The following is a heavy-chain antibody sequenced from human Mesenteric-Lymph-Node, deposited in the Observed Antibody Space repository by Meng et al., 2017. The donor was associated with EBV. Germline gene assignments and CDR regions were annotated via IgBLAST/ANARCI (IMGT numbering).Heavy chain of an antibody. Sequence: QGQLQQWGAGGLKPSETLSLTCAVYGGSFNDYSWTWIRQPPGKGLEWIGEIDHSGSNNYNPSLKSRVTMAVDTSKNQFSLKLASVTAADTAVYYCARVDYTKSLPFDYWGRGTLVTVSS. CDR2: IDHSGSN. J-gene: IGHJ4*02. V-gene: IGHV4-34*01. CDR1: GGSFNDYS. D-gene: IGHD2-2*02. CDR3: ARVDYTKSLPFDY.